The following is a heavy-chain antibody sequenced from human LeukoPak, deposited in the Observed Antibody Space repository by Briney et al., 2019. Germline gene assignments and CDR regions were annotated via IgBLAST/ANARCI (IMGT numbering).Heavy chain of an antibody. V-gene: IGHV4-34*01. CDR2: INHSGST. Sequence: PSETLSLTCAVYGGSFSGYYWSWIRQPPGKGLEWIGEINHSGSTNYNPSLKSRVTISVDTSKNQLSLKLSSVTAADTAVYYCARGSGIVVVPAASYYYYYGMDVWGQGTTVTVSS. J-gene: IGHJ6*02. CDR3: ARGSGIVVVPAASYYYYYGMDV. D-gene: IGHD2-2*01. CDR1: GGSFSGYY.